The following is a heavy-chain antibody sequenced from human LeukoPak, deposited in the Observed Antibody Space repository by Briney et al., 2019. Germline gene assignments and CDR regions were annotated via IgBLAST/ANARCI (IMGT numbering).Heavy chain of an antibody. V-gene: IGHV4-38-2*01. D-gene: IGHD6-13*01. Sequence: SETLSLTCAVSGYCISSGYYWGWIRQPPGKGLEWIGCISHSGSTYYNPSLKSRLTISLDTSKNQLSLKLTSVTAADTAVYYCARGMAAAADYWGRGTLVTVSS. J-gene: IGHJ4*02. CDR3: ARGMAAAADY. CDR2: ISHSGST. CDR1: GYCISSGYY.